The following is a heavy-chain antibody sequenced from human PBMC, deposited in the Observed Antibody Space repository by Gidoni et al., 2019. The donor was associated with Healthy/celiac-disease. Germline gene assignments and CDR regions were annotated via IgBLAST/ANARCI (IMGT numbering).Heavy chain of an antibody. D-gene: IGHD3-9*01. CDR1: GFPFSSYS. CDR2: ISSSSSYI. J-gene: IGHJ4*02. Sequence: EVQLVESGGGLVKPGGSLRLSCAASGFPFSSYSMNWVRQAPGKGLEWVSSISSSSSYIYYADSVKGRFTISRDNAKNSLYLQMNSLRAEDTAVYYCASEKYYDILTGYYRDDYWGQGTLVTVSS. CDR3: ASEKYYDILTGYYRDDY. V-gene: IGHV3-21*01.